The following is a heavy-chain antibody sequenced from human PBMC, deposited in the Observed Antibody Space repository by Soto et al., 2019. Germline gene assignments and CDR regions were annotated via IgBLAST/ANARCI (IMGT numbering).Heavy chain of an antibody. Sequence: QLQLQESGPGLVKPSETLSLTCTVSGGSISSSSYYWGWIRQSAGKGLEWIGNIYYGGSTHYNPPLVSPVTISADMSRSQLARKVRSVTAADTAVYYCARILVQSTGWTPWDSWGQGALVTVSS. J-gene: IGHJ4*02. V-gene: IGHV4-39*01. CDR1: GGSISSSSYY. CDR2: IYYGGST. CDR3: ARILVQSTGWTPWDS. D-gene: IGHD2-8*02.